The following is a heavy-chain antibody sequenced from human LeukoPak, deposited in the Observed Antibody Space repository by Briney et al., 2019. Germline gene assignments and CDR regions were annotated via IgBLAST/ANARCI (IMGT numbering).Heavy chain of an antibody. CDR3: ARDYSSGWTYYYYYYMDV. Sequence: GGSLRLSCAASGFTFSSYAMHWVRQAPGKGLEYVSAISSNGGSTYYANSVKGRFTISRYNSKNTLYLQMGSLRAEDMAVYYCARDYSSGWTYYYYYYMDVWGKGTTVTVSS. V-gene: IGHV3-64*01. CDR2: ISSNGGST. CDR1: GFTFSSYA. D-gene: IGHD6-19*01. J-gene: IGHJ6*03.